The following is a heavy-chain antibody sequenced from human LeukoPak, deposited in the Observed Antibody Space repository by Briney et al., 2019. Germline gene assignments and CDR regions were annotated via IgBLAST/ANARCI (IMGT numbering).Heavy chain of an antibody. V-gene: IGHV3-21*01. CDR2: ISSSSSYI. CDR1: GFTFSSYS. D-gene: IGHD6-19*01. Sequence: PGGSLRLSCAASGFTFSSYSMNWVRQAPGKGLEWVSSISSSSSYIYYADSVKGRLTISRDNAKNSLYLQMNSLRAEDTAVYYCARATMAGPDYWGQGTLVTVSS. J-gene: IGHJ4*02. CDR3: ARATMAGPDY.